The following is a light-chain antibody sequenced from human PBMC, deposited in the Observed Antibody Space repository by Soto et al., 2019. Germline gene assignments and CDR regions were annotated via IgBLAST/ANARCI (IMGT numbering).Light chain of an antibody. V-gene: IGLV2-14*01. Sequence: QSVLTQPASVSGSPGQSISISCTGTSRDVGGYNYVSWYQQHPGKAPKLLIYEVTNRPSGVSNRFSGSKSGNTASLTISGLQAEDEADYYCYSYPNDNTPVFGGGTKLTVL. J-gene: IGLJ3*02. CDR3: YSYPNDNTPV. CDR2: EVT. CDR1: SRDVGGYNY.